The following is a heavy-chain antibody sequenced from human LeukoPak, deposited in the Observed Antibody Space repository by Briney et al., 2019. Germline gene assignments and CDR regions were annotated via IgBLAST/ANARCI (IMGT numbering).Heavy chain of an antibody. CDR1: GYTFTGYY. D-gene: IGHD6-13*01. J-gene: IGHJ6*03. V-gene: IGHV1-2*02. Sequence: ASVKVSCKASGYTFTGYYMHWVRQAPGQGLEWMGWINPNSGGTNYAQKFQGRVTMTRDTSISTAYMELSRLRSDDTAVYYCARPGMGSWYALDYYYYYMDVWGKGTTVTISS. CDR2: INPNSGGT. CDR3: ARPGMGSWYALDYYYYYMDV.